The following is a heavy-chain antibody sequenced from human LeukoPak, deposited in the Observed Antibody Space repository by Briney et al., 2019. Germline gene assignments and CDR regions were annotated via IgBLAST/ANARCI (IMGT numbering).Heavy chain of an antibody. D-gene: IGHD1-1*01. CDR3: ARDHWNWFDP. V-gene: IGHV3-48*03. CDR2: ISSSGSTI. CDR1: GFTFSSYE. Sequence: GGSLRLSCAASGFTFSSYEMNWVRQAPGKGLEWVSYISSSGSTIYYADSVKGRFTISRDNAKNSLYLQMNSLRAEDTAVYYCARDHWNWFDPWGQGTLVTVSS. J-gene: IGHJ5*02.